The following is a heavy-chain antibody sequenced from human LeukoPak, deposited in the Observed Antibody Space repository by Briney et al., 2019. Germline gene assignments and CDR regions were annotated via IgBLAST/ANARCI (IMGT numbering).Heavy chain of an antibody. V-gene: IGHV3-7*01. Sequence: GGSLRLSCAASGFTFSRYWMSWVRQAPGKGLEWVANIKPDGSENYYVDSVKGRFTISRDNAKNSLYLQMNSLRAEDMAVYYCARNMVRGYEDAFDIWGQGTMVTVSS. CDR2: IKPDGSEN. CDR1: GFTFSRYW. CDR3: ARNMVRGYEDAFDI. J-gene: IGHJ3*02. D-gene: IGHD3-10*01.